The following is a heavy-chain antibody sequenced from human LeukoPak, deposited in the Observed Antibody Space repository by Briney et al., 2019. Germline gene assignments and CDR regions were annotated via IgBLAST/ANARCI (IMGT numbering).Heavy chain of an antibody. Sequence: SETLSLTCDVYGGSFRGYYWTWIRQHPGKGLEWIGYIYYSGSTYYNPSLKSRVTISVDTSKNQFSLKLSSVTAADTAVYYCARDPQSTFFDYWGQGTLVTVSS. V-gene: IGHV4-31*11. D-gene: IGHD5/OR15-5a*01. J-gene: IGHJ4*02. CDR3: ARDPQSTFFDY. CDR2: IYYSGST. CDR1: GGSFRGYY.